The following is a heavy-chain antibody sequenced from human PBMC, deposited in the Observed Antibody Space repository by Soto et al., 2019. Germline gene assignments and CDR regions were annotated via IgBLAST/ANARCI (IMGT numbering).Heavy chain of an antibody. CDR3: ATDPSVLRYFDWYFDY. J-gene: IGHJ4*02. CDR1: GVTLSGSS. D-gene: IGHD3-9*01. V-gene: IGHV3-23*01. CDR2: ISGSGGST. Sequence: LSCAPSGVTLSGSSRKWDRQAPGKGLEWVSSISGSGGSTYYADSVKGRFTISRDNSKNTLYLQMNSLRAEDTAVYYCATDPSVLRYFDWYFDYWGQGTLVTVSS.